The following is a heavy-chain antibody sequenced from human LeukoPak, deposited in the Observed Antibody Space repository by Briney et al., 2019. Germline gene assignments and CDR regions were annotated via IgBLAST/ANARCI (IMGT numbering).Heavy chain of an antibody. CDR3: ARVKPLPGIAVAVWGDLDAFDI. Sequence: PSETLSLTCTVSGGSISSSSYYWGWIRQPPGKGLEWIGSIYYSGSTYYNPSLKSRVTISVDTSKNQFSLKLSSVTAADTAVYYCARVKPLPGIAVAVWGDLDAFDIWGQGTMVTVSS. CDR2: IYYSGST. J-gene: IGHJ3*02. V-gene: IGHV4-39*07. D-gene: IGHD6-19*01. CDR1: GGSISSSSYY.